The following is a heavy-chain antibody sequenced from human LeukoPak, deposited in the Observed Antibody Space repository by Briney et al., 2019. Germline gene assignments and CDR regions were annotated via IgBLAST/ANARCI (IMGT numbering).Heavy chain of an antibody. Sequence: SETLSLTCTVSGGSISSSSYYWGWIRQPPGKGLEWIGSIYYSGSTYYNPSLKSRVTISVDTSKNQFSLKLSSVTAADTAVYYCARSETGQVVPAAISGIAVACAFDYWGQGTLVTVSS. CDR1: GGSISSSSYY. CDR2: IYYSGST. V-gene: IGHV4-39*01. D-gene: IGHD2-2*02. J-gene: IGHJ4*02. CDR3: ARSETGQVVPAAISGIAVACAFDY.